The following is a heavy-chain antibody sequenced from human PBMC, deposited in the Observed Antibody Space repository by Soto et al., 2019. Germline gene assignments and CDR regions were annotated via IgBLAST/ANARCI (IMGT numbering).Heavy chain of an antibody. J-gene: IGHJ4*02. CDR3: ARVRGLTVATMYFDY. V-gene: IGHV3-48*02. Sequence: PGGSLRLSCTASGFTFSSHGMIWVRQAAGKGLEWVSYVSPTANTIYYAASVKGRFTISRDNAENSLYLQMNSLRDEDTAVYSCARVRGLTVATMYFDYWGLGTLVTVSS. D-gene: IGHD5-12*01. CDR1: GFTFSSHG. CDR2: VSPTANTI.